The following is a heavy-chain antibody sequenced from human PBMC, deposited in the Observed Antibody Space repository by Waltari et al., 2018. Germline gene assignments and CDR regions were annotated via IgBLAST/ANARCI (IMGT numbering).Heavy chain of an antibody. D-gene: IGHD6-25*01. CDR3: ARGLKRKGPGFYYYYGMDV. J-gene: IGHJ6*02. CDR2: INHSGST. CDR1: GGSFSGYS. Sequence: QVQLQQWGAGLLKPSETLSLTCAVYGGSFSGYSWSWIRQPPGTGLEWIGEINHSGSTNYNPSLKSRVTISVDTSKNQFSLKLSSVTAADTAVYYCARGLKRKGPGFYYYYGMDVWGQGTTVTVSS. V-gene: IGHV4-34*01.